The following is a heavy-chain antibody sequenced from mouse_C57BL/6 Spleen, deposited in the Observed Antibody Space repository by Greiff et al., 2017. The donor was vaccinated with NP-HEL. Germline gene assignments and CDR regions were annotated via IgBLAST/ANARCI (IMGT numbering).Heavy chain of an antibody. CDR2: IYPRSGNT. V-gene: IGHV1-81*01. Sequence: LQESGAELARPGASVKLSCKASGYTFTSYGISWVKQRTGQGLEWIGEIYPRSGNTYYNEKFKGKATLTADKSSSTAYMELRSLTSEDSAVYFCARKHYYGSSPYYFDYWGQGTTLTVSS. CDR1: GYTFTSYG. J-gene: IGHJ2*01. D-gene: IGHD1-1*01. CDR3: ARKHYYGSSPYYFDY.